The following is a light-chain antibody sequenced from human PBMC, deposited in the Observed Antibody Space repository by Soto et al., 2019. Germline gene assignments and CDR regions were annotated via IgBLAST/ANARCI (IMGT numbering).Light chain of an antibody. CDR1: QSLVYSDGNTY. CDR2: KVS. CDR3: MQGTHWPPIT. J-gene: IGKJ5*01. V-gene: IGKV2-30*01. Sequence: DVVMTQSPLSLPVTLGQPASISCRSSQSLVYSDGNTYLNWFQQMPGQSPRRLISKVSNRDSGGTDRFSGSGSGNHFTLKISRVEAEDVGVYYCMQGTHWPPITFGQGTRLEI.